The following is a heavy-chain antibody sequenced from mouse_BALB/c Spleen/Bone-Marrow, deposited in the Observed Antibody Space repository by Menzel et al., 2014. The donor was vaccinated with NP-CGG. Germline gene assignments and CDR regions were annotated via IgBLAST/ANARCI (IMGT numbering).Heavy chain of an antibody. D-gene: IGHD1-1*01. V-gene: IGHV5-6-3*01. CDR3: ARVYGWYFDV. J-gene: IGHJ1*01. Sequence: EVKLVESWGGLVQPGGSLKLSCVTSGFTFSSYGMSWVRQTPDKRLELVATINNKGGSNYYPDSVKGQFTTSRDNAKNTPYLQMSSLKSEDTAMYYCARVYGWYFDVWGAGPTVTVSS. CDR2: INNKGGSN. CDR1: GFTFSSYG.